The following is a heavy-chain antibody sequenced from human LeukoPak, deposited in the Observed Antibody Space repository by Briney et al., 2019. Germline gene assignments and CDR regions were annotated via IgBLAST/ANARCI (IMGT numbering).Heavy chain of an antibody. V-gene: IGHV4-34*01. CDR2: SNHSGST. Sequence: PSETLSLTCAVYGGSFSGYYWGWIRQPPGKGLEWIGESNHSGSTNYNPSLKSRVTISVDTSKNQFSLKLSSVTAADTAVYYCAREVNGNWFDPWGQGTLVTVSS. D-gene: IGHD2-8*01. CDR1: GGSFSGYY. CDR3: AREVNGNWFDP. J-gene: IGHJ5*02.